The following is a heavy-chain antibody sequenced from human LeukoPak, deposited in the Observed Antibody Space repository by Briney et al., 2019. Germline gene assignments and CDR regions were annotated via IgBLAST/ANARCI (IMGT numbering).Heavy chain of an antibody. CDR2: IYYSGST. CDR3: ARETTNGYSYGYDY. CDR1: GGSISSYY. Sequence: SETLSLTCTVSGGSISSYYWSWIRQPPGKGLEWIGYIYYSGSTNYNPSLKSRVTISVDTSKNQFSLKLSSVTAADTAVYYYARETTNGYSYGYDYWGQGTLVTVSS. V-gene: IGHV4-59*01. J-gene: IGHJ4*02. D-gene: IGHD5-18*01.